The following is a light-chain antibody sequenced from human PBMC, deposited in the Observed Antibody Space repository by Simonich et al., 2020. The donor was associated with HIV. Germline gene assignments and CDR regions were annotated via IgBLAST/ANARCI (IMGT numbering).Light chain of an antibody. J-gene: IGKJ1*01. Sequence: DIVMTQSPDPLAVSLGERATINCKSSQSVLFSSNNKNYLAWYQQKPGQPPKLLIYWASTRESGVPDRFSGSGSGTDFTLTISSLQAEDVAVYYCQQYYSNPLAFGQGTKVEIK. V-gene: IGKV4-1*01. CDR3: QQYYSNPLA. CDR2: WAS. CDR1: QSVLFSSNNKNY.